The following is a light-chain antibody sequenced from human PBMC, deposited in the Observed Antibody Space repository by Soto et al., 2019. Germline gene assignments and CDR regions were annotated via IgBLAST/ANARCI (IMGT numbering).Light chain of an antibody. CDR3: HQVYTYPRT. CDR1: QGVRSY. Sequence: IQLTQSPSSLSASVGDRFTIAFRASQGVRSYLAWFQQRPGKAPKLLIFGASTLQNGVPARFSGGGFGTEFTLTITSLQPEDFATYYCHQVYTYPRTFGQGTKVHIK. J-gene: IGKJ1*01. CDR2: GAS. V-gene: IGKV1-9*01.